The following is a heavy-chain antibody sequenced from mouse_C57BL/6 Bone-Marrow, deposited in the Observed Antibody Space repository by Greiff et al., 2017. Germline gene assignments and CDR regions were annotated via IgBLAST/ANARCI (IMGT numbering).Heavy chain of an antibody. Sequence: VQLQQPGAELVKPGASVKLSCKASGYTFTNYWMHWVKQRPGQGLEWIGMMHPNGGSPDYNEKFKSEATLSVDKSSRTAYMELSSLTSEDSAAYYCARSYDYDDYTTDYGCQGPSVTVSS. CDR1: GYTFTNYW. CDR2: MHPNGGSP. V-gene: IGHV1-64*01. J-gene: IGHJ4*01. D-gene: IGHD2-4*01. CDR3: ARSYDYDDYTTDY.